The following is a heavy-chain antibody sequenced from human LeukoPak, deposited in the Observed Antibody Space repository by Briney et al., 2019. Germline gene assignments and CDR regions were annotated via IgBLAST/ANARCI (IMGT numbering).Heavy chain of an antibody. CDR2: IYANGDT. CDR1: GGSFSGYY. Sequence: SETLSLTCAVYGGSFSGYYWTWIRQPAGRGLEWIGRIYANGDTNYNPSLRSRLTLSVATSRNQFSLRLTSVTAADTAVYYCARETRIRGVSVRESHYFYYYGMDVWGQGTTVIVSS. CDR3: ARETRIRGVSVRESHYFYYYGMDV. J-gene: IGHJ6*02. D-gene: IGHD3-10*01. V-gene: IGHV4-4*07.